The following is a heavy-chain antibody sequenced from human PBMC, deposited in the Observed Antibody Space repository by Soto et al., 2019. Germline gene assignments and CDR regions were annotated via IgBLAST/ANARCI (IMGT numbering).Heavy chain of an antibody. Sequence: SETLSLTCAVSGGSISSGGYSWSWIRQPPGKGLEWIGYIYHSGSTYYNPSLKSRVTISVDRSKNQFSLKLSSVTAADTAVYYCDRGERGVLAFDVWGQGTMVTVSS. CDR2: IYHSGST. V-gene: IGHV4-30-2*01. D-gene: IGHD2-8*02. CDR1: GGSISSGGYS. J-gene: IGHJ3*01. CDR3: DRGERGVLAFDV.